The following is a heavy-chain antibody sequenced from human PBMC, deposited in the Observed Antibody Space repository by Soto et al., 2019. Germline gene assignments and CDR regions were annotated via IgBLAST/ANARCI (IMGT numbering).Heavy chain of an antibody. CDR2: ISYDGSNK. D-gene: IGHD6-13*01. J-gene: IGHJ4*02. CDR1: GFTFSSYA. CDR3: ARDQGSSFTYFDY. V-gene: IGHV3-30-3*01. Sequence: QRLSCAASGFTFSSYAMDWVRQAPGKGLEWVAVISYDGSNKYHADSVKGRFTISRDNSKNTLYLQMNSLRAEDTAVYYCARDQGSSFTYFDYWGQGTLVTVSS.